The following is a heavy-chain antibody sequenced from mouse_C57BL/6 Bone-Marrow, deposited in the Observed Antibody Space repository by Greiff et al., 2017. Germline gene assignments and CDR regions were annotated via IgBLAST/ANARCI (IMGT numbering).Heavy chain of an antibody. J-gene: IGHJ3*01. CDR2: IDPENGDT. CDR1: GFNIKDDY. CDR3: TRSAY. V-gene: IGHV14-4*01. Sequence: EVKLVESGAELVRPGASVKLSCTASGFNIKDDYMHWVKQRPEQGLEWIGWIDPENGDTEYASKFQGKATITVDTSSNTAYLQLSSLTSEDTAVYYYTRSAYWGQGTLVTVSA.